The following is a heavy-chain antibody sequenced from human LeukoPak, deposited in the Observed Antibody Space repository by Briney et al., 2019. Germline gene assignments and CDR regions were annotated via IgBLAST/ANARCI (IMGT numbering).Heavy chain of an antibody. J-gene: IGHJ4*02. Sequence: SETLSLTCTVSGGSISDGSYYWSWIRQPAGKGLEWIGRIYARGNTNYNPSLKSRVTISVDTSKNQFSLKLSSVTAADTAVYYCARGQQLVRGFDYWGQGTLVTVSS. CDR2: IYARGNT. CDR3: ARGQQLVRGFDY. CDR1: GGSISDGSYY. D-gene: IGHD6-13*01. V-gene: IGHV4-61*02.